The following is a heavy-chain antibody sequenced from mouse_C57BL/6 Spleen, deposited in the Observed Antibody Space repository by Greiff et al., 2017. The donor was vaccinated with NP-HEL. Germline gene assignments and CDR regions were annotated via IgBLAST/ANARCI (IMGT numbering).Heavy chain of an antibody. V-gene: IGHV5-9*01. CDR1: GFTFSSYT. J-gene: IGHJ2*01. Sequence: EVQRVESGGGLVKPGGSLKLSCAASGFTFSSYTMSWVRQTPEKRLEWVATISGGGGNTYYPDSVKGRFTISRDNAKNTLYLQMSSLRSEDTALYYCAREGIDYWGKGTTLTVSS. CDR2: ISGGGGNT. CDR3: AREGIDY.